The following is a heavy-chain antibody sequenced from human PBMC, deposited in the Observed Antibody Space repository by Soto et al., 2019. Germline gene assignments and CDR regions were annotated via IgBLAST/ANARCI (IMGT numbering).Heavy chain of an antibody. V-gene: IGHV3-53*01. CDR3: ASSIPYDSSGYYHGLFDY. CDR2: IYSGGST. CDR1: GFTVSINY. D-gene: IGHD3-22*01. Sequence: PGGSLRLSCAASGFTVSINYMSWFRQAPGKGLEWVSVIYSGGSTYYADSVKGRFTISRDNSKNTLYLQMNSLRAEDTAVYYCASSIPYDSSGYYHGLFDYWGQGTLVTVSS. J-gene: IGHJ4*02.